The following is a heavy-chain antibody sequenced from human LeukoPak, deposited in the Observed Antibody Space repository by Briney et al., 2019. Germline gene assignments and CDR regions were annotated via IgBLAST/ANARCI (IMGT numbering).Heavy chain of an antibody. Sequence: SETLSLTCAVYGGSFSRYYWSWIRQSPGKGLEWIAEIDHRGDTNYNPSVKSRVTISVDTSKNQFSLKVRSLSAADTPVYYCARGATISETGYFDFWGQGTLVTVSS. V-gene: IGHV4-34*01. CDR1: GGSFSRYY. D-gene: IGHD5-24*01. J-gene: IGHJ4*03. CDR3: ARGATISETGYFDF. CDR2: IDHRGDT.